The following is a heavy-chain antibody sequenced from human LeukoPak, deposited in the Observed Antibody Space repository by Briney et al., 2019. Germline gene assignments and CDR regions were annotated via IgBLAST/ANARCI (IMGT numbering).Heavy chain of an antibody. V-gene: IGHV3-21*01. Sequence: GGSLRLSCAASGFTFSSYTMNWVRQAPGKGLEWVSYINRSGSYIYYADSVKGRFTISRDNAKNSLYLQMNSLRAEDTAVYYCARDNWFDPWGQGTLVTVSS. J-gene: IGHJ5*02. CDR3: ARDNWFDP. CDR2: INRSGSYI. CDR1: GFTFSSYT.